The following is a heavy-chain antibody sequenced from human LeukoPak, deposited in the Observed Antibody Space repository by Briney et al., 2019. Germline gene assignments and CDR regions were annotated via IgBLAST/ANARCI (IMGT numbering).Heavy chain of an antibody. CDR1: GCTFSSYA. CDR3: ARGGLSDYYDRSGYYFRFDY. CDR2: IIPNFGRA. V-gene: IGHV1-69*13. Sequence: SVKVSCKASGCTFSSYAISWVRQAPGQGLEWLGGIIPNFGRANYAQKFQGRVTITADESTSTAYMELSSLRSEDTAVYYCARGGLSDYYDRSGYYFRFDYWGQGTLVTVSS. J-gene: IGHJ4*02. D-gene: IGHD3-22*01.